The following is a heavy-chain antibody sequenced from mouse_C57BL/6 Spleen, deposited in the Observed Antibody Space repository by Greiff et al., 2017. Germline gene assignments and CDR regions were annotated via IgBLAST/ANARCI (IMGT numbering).Heavy chain of an antibody. CDR3: ARGGYYYGSSY. CDR1: GYSITSGYY. V-gene: IGHV3-6*01. D-gene: IGHD1-1*01. Sequence: DVKLQESGPGLVKPSQSLSLTCSVTGYSITSGYYWNWIRQFPGNKLEWMGYISYDGSNNYNPSLKNRISITRDTSKNQFFLKLNSVTTEDTATYYCARGGYYYGSSYWGQGTTLTVSS. CDR2: ISYDGSN. J-gene: IGHJ2*01.